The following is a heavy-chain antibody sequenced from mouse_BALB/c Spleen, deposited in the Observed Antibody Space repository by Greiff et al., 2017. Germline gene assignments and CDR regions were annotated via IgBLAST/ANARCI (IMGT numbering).Heavy chain of an antibody. CDR2: IWAGGST. V-gene: IGHV2-9*02. CDR1: GFSLTSYG. J-gene: IGHJ3*01. Sequence: VQLQESGPGLVAPSQSLSITCTVSGFSLTSYGVHWVRQPPGKGLEWLGVIWAGGSTNYNSALMSRLSISKDNSKSQVFLKMNSLQTDDTAMYYCARDQGGGYEGFAYWGQGTLVTVSA. D-gene: IGHD2-2*01. CDR3: ARDQGGGYEGFAY.